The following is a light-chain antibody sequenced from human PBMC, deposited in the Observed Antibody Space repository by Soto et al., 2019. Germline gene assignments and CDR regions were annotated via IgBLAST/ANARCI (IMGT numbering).Light chain of an antibody. J-gene: IGKJ1*01. CDR1: QSVSSY. CDR2: DAS. V-gene: IGKV3-11*01. CDR3: QQRSNWPRT. Sequence: EIVLTQSPGTLSLSPGERATLSCRASQSVSSYLAWYQQRPGQAPRLLIYDASNRATGIPGRFSGSGSGTDFTLTISSLEHEDFDVYYCQQRSNWPRTFGQGTKVEIK.